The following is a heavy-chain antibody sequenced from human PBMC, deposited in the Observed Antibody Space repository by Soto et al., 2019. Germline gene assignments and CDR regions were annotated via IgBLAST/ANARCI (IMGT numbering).Heavy chain of an antibody. Sequence: SPTLSLPCVISGDSVSSNSAAWNVIRQSPSRGLEWLGRTYYRSKWYNDYAVSVKSRITINPDTSKNQFSLQLNSVTPEDTAVYYCARDRIAVAGITRYGMDVWGQGTTVTVSS. J-gene: IGHJ6*02. CDR1: GDSVSSNSAA. CDR2: TYYRSKWYN. CDR3: ARDRIAVAGITRYGMDV. V-gene: IGHV6-1*01. D-gene: IGHD6-19*01.